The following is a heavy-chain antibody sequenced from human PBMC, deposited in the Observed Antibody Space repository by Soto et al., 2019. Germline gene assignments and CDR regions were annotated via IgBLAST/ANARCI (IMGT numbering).Heavy chain of an antibody. D-gene: IGHD1-26*01. J-gene: IGHJ4*02. CDR2: ISAYTGNT. V-gene: IGHV1-18*01. CDR1: GYTFTSYG. CDR3: ARETHRVWVGATGY. Sequence: VQLVQSGAEVKKPGASVKVSCKASGYTFTSYGTTWVRQAPGQGLEWMGWISAYTGNTNYAQKLQGRVTMTPDTSTSTAYMELRSLRSDDTAVYYCARETHRVWVGATGYGGQGTLVTFSA.